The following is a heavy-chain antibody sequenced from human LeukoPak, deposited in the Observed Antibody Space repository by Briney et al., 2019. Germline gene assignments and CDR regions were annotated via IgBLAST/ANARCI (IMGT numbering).Heavy chain of an antibody. Sequence: PSETLSLTCAVYGGSFSGYYWSWIRQPPGKGLEWIGEINHSGSTNYNPSLKSRVTISVDTSKNQFSLKLSSVTAADTAVYYCARGLYGHGSGSYYGYWGQGTLVTVSS. D-gene: IGHD3-10*01. J-gene: IGHJ4*02. V-gene: IGHV4-34*01. CDR3: ARGLYGHGSGSYYGY. CDR2: INHSGST. CDR1: GGSFSGYY.